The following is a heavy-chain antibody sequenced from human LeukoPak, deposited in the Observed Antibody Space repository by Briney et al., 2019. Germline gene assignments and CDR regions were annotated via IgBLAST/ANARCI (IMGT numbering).Heavy chain of an antibody. Sequence: GGSLRLSCAASGFTVSRNYMSWVRQAPGKGLEWVSVIFSGGTTYYADSAKGRFTISRDNSKNTLYLQMNSLRAEDTAVYFCARGPGSYYFDYWGQGTLVTVSS. J-gene: IGHJ4*02. CDR3: ARGPGSYYFDY. V-gene: IGHV3-66*01. D-gene: IGHD1-1*01. CDR1: GFTVSRNY. CDR2: IFSGGTT.